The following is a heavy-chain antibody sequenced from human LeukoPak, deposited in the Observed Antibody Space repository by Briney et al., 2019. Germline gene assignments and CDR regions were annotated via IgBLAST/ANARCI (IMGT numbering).Heavy chain of an antibody. V-gene: IGHV3-23*01. CDR3: GRVGGRSKAAKGDAFDI. CDR2: IRASGGST. D-gene: IGHD6-6*01. Sequence: GGSLRLSCAASGFTFSSYAMSWVRQAPGKGLDWVSAIRASGGSTYYADSVKGRFTISRDNSKNTLYPQINSLRAEDTAVYYCGRVGGRSKAAKGDAFDIWGQGTMVTVSS. CDR1: GFTFSSYA. J-gene: IGHJ3*02.